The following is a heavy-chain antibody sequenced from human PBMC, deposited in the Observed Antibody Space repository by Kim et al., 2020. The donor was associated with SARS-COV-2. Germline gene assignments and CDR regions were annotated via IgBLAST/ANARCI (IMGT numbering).Heavy chain of an antibody. CDR3: ARDPYRIAAAAAFRYYYYGMDV. CDR2: IWYDGSNK. V-gene: IGHV3-33*01. D-gene: IGHD6-13*01. J-gene: IGHJ6*02. CDR1: GFTFSSYG. Sequence: GGSLRLSCAASGFTFSSYGMHWVRQAPGKGLEWVAVIWYDGSNKYYADSVKGRFTISRDNSKNTLYLQMNSLRAEDTAVYYCARDPYRIAAAAAFRYYYYGMDVWGQGTTVTVSS.